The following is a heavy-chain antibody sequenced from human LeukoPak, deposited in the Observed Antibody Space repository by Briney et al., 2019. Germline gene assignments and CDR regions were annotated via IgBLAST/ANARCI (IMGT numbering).Heavy chain of an antibody. CDR2: KYARGDS. CDR3: ARGRYCSADVCTGGDSFDI. J-gene: IGHJ3*02. Sequence: SETLSLTCTVSGGSISNYYWSWIRQPAGKGLEWIGRKYARGDSNYNPPLQSRVTMSVGTSKNQFSLKLRSVTAADTAVYYCARGRYCSADVCTGGDSFDIWGQGTMVSVSS. D-gene: IGHD2-15*01. V-gene: IGHV4-4*07. CDR1: GGSISNYY.